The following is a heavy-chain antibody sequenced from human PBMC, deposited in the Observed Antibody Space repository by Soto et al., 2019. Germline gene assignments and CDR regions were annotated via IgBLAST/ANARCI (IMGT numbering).Heavy chain of an antibody. CDR2: ISAYNGNT. Sequence: QVQLVQSGAEVKKPGASVKVSCKASGYTFTIYGISWVRQAPGQGLEWMGWISAYNGNTNYAQKLQDRVTMTTDTTTATADRELRSLRSEDTAVYYCARQYIGSLEYWGQGTLVTVSS. CDR3: ARQYIGSLEY. J-gene: IGHJ4*02. V-gene: IGHV1-18*01. CDR1: GYTFTIYG. D-gene: IGHD1-26*01.